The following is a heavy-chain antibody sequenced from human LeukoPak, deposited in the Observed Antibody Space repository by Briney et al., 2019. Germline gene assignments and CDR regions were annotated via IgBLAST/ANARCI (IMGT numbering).Heavy chain of an antibody. CDR1: GFTFNSFA. J-gene: IGHJ4*02. CDR3: AKEVEGTYRAVAGTGGDY. CDR2: ISTSGATT. V-gene: IGHV3-23*01. D-gene: IGHD6-19*01. Sequence: GGSLRLSWAASGFTFNSFAMTWVRQAPGKGLEWVSIISTSGATTYYASSVLGRFTISRDNSKNTLYLQMNSLRADDTAVYYCAKEVEGTYRAVAGTGGDYWGQGTLVTVS.